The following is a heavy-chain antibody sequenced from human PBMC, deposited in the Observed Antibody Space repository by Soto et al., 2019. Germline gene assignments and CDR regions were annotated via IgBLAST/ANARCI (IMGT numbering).Heavy chain of an antibody. Sequence: QVQLKESGPGLVKPSQTLSLTCTVSGGSISSGGQYWSWIRQHPGKGLEWIGYIYDSGSTYYNPSRRRRATRSGDTSKTNFSLTLRSVTAADTAVYYCARDAAEYYFDYWGQGTLVTVSS. CDR1: GGSISSGGQY. V-gene: IGHV4-31*03. CDR3: ARDAAEYYFDY. J-gene: IGHJ4*02. D-gene: IGHD6-25*01. CDR2: IYDSGST.